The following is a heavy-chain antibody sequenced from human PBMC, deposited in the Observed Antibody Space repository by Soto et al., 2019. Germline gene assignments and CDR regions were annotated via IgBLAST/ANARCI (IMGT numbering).Heavy chain of an antibody. V-gene: IGHV1-18*04. J-gene: IGHJ6*02. CDR1: GYTFTSYG. Sequence: ASVKVSCKASGYTFTSYGISWVRQAPGQGLEWMGWISAYNGNTNYAQKLQGRVTMTTDTSTSTAYTELRSLRSDDTAVYYCARTVTIAAAGIYYYYYGMDVWGQGTTVTVSS. CDR2: ISAYNGNT. D-gene: IGHD6-13*01. CDR3: ARTVTIAAAGIYYYYYGMDV.